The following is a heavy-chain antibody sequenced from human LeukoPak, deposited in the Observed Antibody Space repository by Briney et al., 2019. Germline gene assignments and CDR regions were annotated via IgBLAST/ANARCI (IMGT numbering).Heavy chain of an antibody. CDR3: TRVRSSSWYDY. D-gene: IGHD6-13*01. V-gene: IGHV3-74*01. CDR1: GFTFSTSW. J-gene: IGHJ4*02. CDR2: ISGDGTTT. Sequence: GGSLRLSCATSGFTFSTSWMHWVRQAPGKGLVWVSRISGDGTTTTYADSVKGRFTISRDNARNTLFLQMNSLRVDDTAVYYCTRVRSSSWYDYWGQGALVTVS.